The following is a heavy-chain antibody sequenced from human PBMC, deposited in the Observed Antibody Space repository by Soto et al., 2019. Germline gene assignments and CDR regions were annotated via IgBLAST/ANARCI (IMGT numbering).Heavy chain of an antibody. CDR2: ISGSTSYT. Sequence: EVQLVESGGGLVKPGGSLRLSCAASGFSFSDYSMNWVRQAPGKGLEWVSSISGSTSYTYYADSLKGRFTVSRDNAEKSLYLQMNSLRAEYTAVYYCARDGAFCSGTGCRDYYHYMDFWGKGTKVTVSS. J-gene: IGHJ6*03. CDR1: GFSFSDYS. CDR3: ARDGAFCSGTGCRDYYHYMDF. V-gene: IGHV3-21*01. D-gene: IGHD2-2*01.